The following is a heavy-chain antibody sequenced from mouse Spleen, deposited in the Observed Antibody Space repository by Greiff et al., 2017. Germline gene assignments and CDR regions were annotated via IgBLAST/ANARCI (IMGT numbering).Heavy chain of an antibody. CDR3: ASGGGYATY. CDR1: GYTFTSYG. CDR2: IYPRSGNT. Sequence: QVQLQQSGAELARPGASVKLSCKASGYTFTSYGISWVKQRTGQGLEWIGEIYPRSGNTYYNEKFKGKATLTADKSSSTAYMELRSLTSEDSAVYFCASGGGYATYWGQGTLVTVSA. V-gene: IGHV1-81*01. D-gene: IGHD1-2*01. J-gene: IGHJ3*01.